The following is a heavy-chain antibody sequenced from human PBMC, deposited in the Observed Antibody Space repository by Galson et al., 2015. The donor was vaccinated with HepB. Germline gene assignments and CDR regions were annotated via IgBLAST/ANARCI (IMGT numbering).Heavy chain of an antibody. V-gene: IGHV3-33*01. CDR3: ARSTAEEMWFGTPGEFDP. J-gene: IGHJ5*02. D-gene: IGHD3-10*01. Sequence: SLRLSCAASGFTFSSYGMHWVRQAPGKGLEWVAVIWYDGSNKYYADSVKGRFTISRDNSKNTLYLQMNSLRAEDTAVYYCARSTAEEMWFGTPGEFDPWGQGTLVTVSS. CDR2: IWYDGSNK. CDR1: GFTFSSYG.